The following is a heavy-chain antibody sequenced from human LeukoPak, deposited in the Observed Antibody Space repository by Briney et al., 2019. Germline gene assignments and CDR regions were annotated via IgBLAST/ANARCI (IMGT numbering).Heavy chain of an antibody. Sequence: GGSLRLSCAASGFTFSSYAMHWVRQAPGKGLEWVAVISYDGSNKYYADSVKGRFTISRDNSKNTLYLQMSSLRAEDTAVYYCVRDAGRRGYSSSVYWGQGTLVTVSS. D-gene: IGHD6-6*01. CDR3: VRDAGRRGYSSSVY. CDR1: GFTFSSYA. CDR2: ISYDGSNK. V-gene: IGHV3-30-3*01. J-gene: IGHJ4*02.